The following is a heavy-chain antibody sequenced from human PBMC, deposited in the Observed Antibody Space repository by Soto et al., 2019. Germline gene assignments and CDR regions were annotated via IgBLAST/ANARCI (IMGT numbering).Heavy chain of an antibody. CDR2: IKSKANSYAT. CDR3: TRRGGDSDYWYFDF. J-gene: IGHJ2*01. CDR1: GFTFSGSA. Sequence: EVQLVESGGGLVQPGGSLKLSCAASGFTFSGSAMHWVRQAPGKGPEWVGRIKSKANSYATAYAASMRGRFTISRDDSKNTAFLQMNSLKPEDTAVYYCTRRGGDSDYWYFDFWGRGTLVTVSS. V-gene: IGHV3-73*01. D-gene: IGHD2-21*02.